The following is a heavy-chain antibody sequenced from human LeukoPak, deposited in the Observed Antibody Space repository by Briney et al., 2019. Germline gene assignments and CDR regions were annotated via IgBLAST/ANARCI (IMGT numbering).Heavy chain of an antibody. J-gene: IGHJ4*02. V-gene: IGHV4-34*01. CDR1: GGSFSDYY. CDR3: ATSAYGFFDY. D-gene: IGHD3-10*01. CDR2: INHSGST. Sequence: SETLSLTCAVYGGSFSDYYWTWIRQPPGKGLEWTGEINHSGSTNYNPSLKSRVTISVDTAKKKFSLKLTSVAAADTAVYYCATSAYGFFDYWGQGTLVTVSS.